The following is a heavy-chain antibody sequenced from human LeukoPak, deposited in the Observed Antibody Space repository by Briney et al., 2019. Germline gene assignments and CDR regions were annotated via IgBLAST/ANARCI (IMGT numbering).Heavy chain of an antibody. CDR1: GGTFSSYA. J-gene: IGHJ3*02. CDR2: IIPIFGTA. Sequence: SAKVSCKASGGTFSSYAISWVRQAPGQGLEWMGGIIPIFGTANYAQKFQGRVTITADKSTSTAYMELSSLRSEDTAVYYCARPSTISYYYDSSGYYFDDAFDIWGQGTMVTVSS. CDR3: ARPSTISYYYDSSGYYFDDAFDI. V-gene: IGHV1-69*06. D-gene: IGHD3-22*01.